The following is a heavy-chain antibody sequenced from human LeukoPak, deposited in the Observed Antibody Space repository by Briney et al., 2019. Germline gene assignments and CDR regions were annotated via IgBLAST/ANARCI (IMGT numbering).Heavy chain of an antibody. J-gene: IGHJ1*01. CDR1: GYTLTELS. CDR2: FDPEDGET. CDR3: ATQQMVRFVILSPH. D-gene: IGHD6-13*01. V-gene: IGHV1-24*01. Sequence: ASVKVSYKVSGYTLTELSMHWVRPAPGKGLEWMGRFDPEDGETIYAQKFQGRVTMTEDTSTNTAYMELSSLRSEDTAVYYCATQQMVRFVILSPHWSQGTLVTVSS.